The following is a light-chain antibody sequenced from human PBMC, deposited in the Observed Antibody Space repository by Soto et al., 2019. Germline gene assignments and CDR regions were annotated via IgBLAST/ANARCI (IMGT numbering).Light chain of an antibody. CDR2: GAS. V-gene: IGKV3-20*01. CDR3: QQYGRSPWT. Sequence: ETVLTQSPGTLSLSPGERATLSYRASQSVAISYLAWYQQKPGQAPRLLIYGASSRATGVPDRFSGSGSGTDFTLTISRLEPEDFAVYYCQQYGRSPWTFGQGTKVEIK. CDR1: QSVAISY. J-gene: IGKJ1*01.